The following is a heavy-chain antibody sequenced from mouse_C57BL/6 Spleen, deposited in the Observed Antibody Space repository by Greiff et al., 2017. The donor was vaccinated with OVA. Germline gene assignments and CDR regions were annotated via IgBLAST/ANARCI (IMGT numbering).Heavy chain of an antibody. D-gene: IGHD2-4*01. V-gene: IGHV1-52*01. CDR1: GYTFTSYW. Sequence: QVQLQQPGAELVRPGSSVKLSCKASGYTFTSYWMHWVKQRPIQGLEWIGNIDPSDSETHYNQKFKDKATLTVDKSSSTAYMQLSSLTPEDSAVYYCARPYDYDWFAYWGQGTLVTVSA. CDR2: IDPSDSET. CDR3: ARPYDYDWFAY. J-gene: IGHJ3*01.